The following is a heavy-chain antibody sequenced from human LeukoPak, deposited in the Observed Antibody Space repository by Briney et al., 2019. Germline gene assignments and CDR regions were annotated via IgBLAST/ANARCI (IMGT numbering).Heavy chain of an antibody. D-gene: IGHD3-3*01. CDR1: GFIFSTYG. CDR2: ISNDGSNK. CDR3: ARGRDDFGLFDP. V-gene: IGHV3-30*03. Sequence: GGSLRLSCAASGFIFSTYGIHWVRQAPGKGLEWVAVISNDGSNKYYADSVKGRFTISRDNSKNTLYLQMNSLRAEDTAVYYCARGRDDFGLFDPWGQGTLVTVSS. J-gene: IGHJ5*02.